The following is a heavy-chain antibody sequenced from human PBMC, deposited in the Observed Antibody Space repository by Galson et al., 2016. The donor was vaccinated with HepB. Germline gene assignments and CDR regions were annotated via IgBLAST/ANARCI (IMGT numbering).Heavy chain of an antibody. Sequence: SVKVSCKASEGTFSSYTITWVRQAPGQGLEWMGGIIPMFGTANYAQKLQGRVTITAAKSTSKASLELSSLRSEDTAVYYCARDRPSHAQYYFDYWGQGTLVTVSS. V-gene: IGHV1-69*06. CDR3: ARDRPSHAQYYFDY. CDR1: EGTFSSYT. CDR2: IIPMFGTA. J-gene: IGHJ4*02.